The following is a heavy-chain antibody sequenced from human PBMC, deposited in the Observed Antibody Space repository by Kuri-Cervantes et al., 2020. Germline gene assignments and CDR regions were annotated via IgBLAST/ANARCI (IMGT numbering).Heavy chain of an antibody. J-gene: IGHJ4*02. CDR2: IIPIFGTP. CDR3: ANSYCGGDCYSPFDS. D-gene: IGHD2-21*02. CDR1: GGTFSSHA. V-gene: IGHV1-69*06. Sequence: SVKVSCKASGGTFSSHAISWVRQAPGQGLEWMGGIIPIFGTPNYAPKFHDRVTITADIPTSTAYLEVTSLRSDDTAVYFCANSYCGGDCYSPFDSWGQGTLVTVSS.